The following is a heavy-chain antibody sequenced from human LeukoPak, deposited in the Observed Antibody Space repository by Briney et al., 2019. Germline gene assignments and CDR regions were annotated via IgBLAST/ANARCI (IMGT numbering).Heavy chain of an antibody. Sequence: ASVKVSCKVSGYTLTELSMHWVRQTPRKGLEWMGGFDPEDGETIYAQKFQGRVTMTEDTSTDTAYMELSSLRSEDTAVYYCARGLIYYYYMDVWGKGTTVTVSS. J-gene: IGHJ6*03. CDR1: GYTLTELS. CDR3: ARGLIYYYYMDV. D-gene: IGHD3-16*01. CDR2: FDPEDGET. V-gene: IGHV1-24*01.